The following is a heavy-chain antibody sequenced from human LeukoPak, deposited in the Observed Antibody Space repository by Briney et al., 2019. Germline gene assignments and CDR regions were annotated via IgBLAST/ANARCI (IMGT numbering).Heavy chain of an antibody. V-gene: IGHV3-9*01. CDR3: AKDRGCSGYDFGAFDI. CDR1: GFTFDDYA. CDR2: ISWNSGSI. J-gene: IGHJ3*02. Sequence: GRSLRLSCAASGFTFDDYAVHWVRQAPGKGLEWVSGISWNSGSIGYADSVKGRFTISRDNAKNSLYLQMNSLRAEDTALYYCAKDRGCSGYDFGAFDIWGQGTMVTVSS. D-gene: IGHD5-12*01.